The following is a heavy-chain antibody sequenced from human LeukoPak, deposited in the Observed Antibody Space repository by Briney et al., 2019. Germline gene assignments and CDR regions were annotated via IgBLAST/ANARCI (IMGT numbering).Heavy chain of an antibody. D-gene: IGHD6-13*01. CDR1: GYTFTGYY. J-gene: IGHJ4*02. CDR2: INPNSGDT. Sequence: ASVKVSCKASGYTFTGYYMHWVRQAPGQGLEWMGRINPNSGDTNYAQKFQGRVTMTRDTSISTAYMELSRLRSDDTAVYYCARERSSSWYGPFDYWGQGTLVTVSS. CDR3: ARERSSSWYGPFDY. V-gene: IGHV1-2*06.